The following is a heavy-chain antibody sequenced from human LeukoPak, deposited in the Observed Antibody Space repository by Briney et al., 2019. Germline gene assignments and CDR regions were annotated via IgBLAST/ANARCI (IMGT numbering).Heavy chain of an antibody. V-gene: IGHV4-31*03. CDR2: IYYSGST. D-gene: IGHD3-3*01. CDR3: ARVRVDYDFWSGPRHYFDY. J-gene: IGHJ4*02. Sequence: SQTLSLTCTVSGGSISSGGYYWSWIRQHPGKGLEWIGYIYYSGSTYYNPSLKSRVTISVDTSKNQFSLKLSSVTAADTAVYYCARVRVDYDFWSGPRHYFDYWGQGTLVTASS. CDR1: GGSISSGGYY.